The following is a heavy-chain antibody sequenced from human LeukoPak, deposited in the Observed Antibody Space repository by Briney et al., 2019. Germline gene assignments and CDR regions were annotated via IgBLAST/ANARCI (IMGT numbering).Heavy chain of an antibody. V-gene: IGHV4-59*01. CDR3: ARSAWGPGGDY. CDR2: IYYSGST. J-gene: IGHJ4*02. D-gene: IGHD3-16*01. Sequence: SETLSLTCTVSGGSISSYYWSWIRQPRGKGLEWIGYIYYSGSTNYNPSLKSRVTISVDTSKNQFSLKLSSVTAADTAVYYCARSAWGPGGDYWGQGTLVTVSS. CDR1: GGSISSYY.